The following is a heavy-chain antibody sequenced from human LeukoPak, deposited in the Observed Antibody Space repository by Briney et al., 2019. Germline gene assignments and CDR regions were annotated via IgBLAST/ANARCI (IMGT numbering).Heavy chain of an antibody. D-gene: IGHD6-13*01. CDR3: ARVGSSSWYGGFDP. Sequence: GGFLRLSCAASGFTFDDYGMSWVRQAPGKGLEWVSGINWNGGSTGYADSVKGRFTISRDNAKNSLYLQMNSLRAEDTALYYCARVGSSSWYGGFDPWGQGTLVAVSS. CDR2: INWNGGST. CDR1: GFTFDDYG. V-gene: IGHV3-20*04. J-gene: IGHJ5*02.